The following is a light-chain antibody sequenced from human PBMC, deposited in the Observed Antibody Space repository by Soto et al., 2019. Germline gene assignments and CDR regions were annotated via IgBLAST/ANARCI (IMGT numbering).Light chain of an antibody. CDR1: RAITTY. Sequence: IPMTQAPSSLSASVGDRVTLTCRTSRAITTYVNWYQHHPGRVPKLLISSASILQAGVPSRFSAGGSGTHFAITINNLQPEDVATYYCQQSYSTPPNFGRGTKLEI. CDR3: QQSYSTPPN. V-gene: IGKV1-39*01. J-gene: IGKJ2*01. CDR2: SAS.